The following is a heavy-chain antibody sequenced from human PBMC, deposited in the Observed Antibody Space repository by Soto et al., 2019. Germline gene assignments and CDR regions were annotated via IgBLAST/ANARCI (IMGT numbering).Heavy chain of an antibody. CDR3: ARGRSGGTIFGVVIRYYFDY. D-gene: IGHD3-3*01. J-gene: IGHJ4*02. CDR1: GYTFTSYD. V-gene: IGHV1-8*01. CDR2: MNPNSGNT. Sequence: QVQLVQSGAEVKKPGASVKVSCKASGYTFTSYDINWVRQATGQGLEWMGWMNPNSGNTGYAQKFQGRVTMTKNTSISTAYMELSSLRSEDTAVYYCARGRSGGTIFGVVIRYYFDYWGQGTLVTVSS.